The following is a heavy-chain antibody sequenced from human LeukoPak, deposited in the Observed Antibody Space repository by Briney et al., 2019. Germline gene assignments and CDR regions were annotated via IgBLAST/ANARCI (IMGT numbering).Heavy chain of an antibody. V-gene: IGHV4-4*07. D-gene: IGHD3-10*01. CDR1: GGSISSYY. Sequence: SETLSLTCTVSGGSISSYYWSWIRQPAGKGLEWIGRIYTSGSTNYNPSLKSRVTMSVDTSKNQFSLKLSSVTAADTAVYYCARLLWFGELLSAYYDYWGQGTLVTVSS. J-gene: IGHJ4*02. CDR2: IYTSGST. CDR3: ARLLWFGELLSAYYDY.